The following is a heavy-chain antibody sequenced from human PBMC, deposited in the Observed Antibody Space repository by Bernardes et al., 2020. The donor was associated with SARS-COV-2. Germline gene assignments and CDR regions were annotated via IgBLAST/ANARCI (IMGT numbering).Heavy chain of an antibody. CDR1: GGTFSSYT. V-gene: IGHV1-69*04. D-gene: IGHD3-10*01. Sequence: SSVKVSCKASGGTFSSYTISWVRQAPGQGLEWMGRIIPILGIANYAQKFQGRVTITADKSTRTAYMELSSLRSEDTAVYYCAREEITMVRGVIIGIYGMDVWSQGTTVTVSS. CDR3: AREEITMVRGVIIGIYGMDV. J-gene: IGHJ6*02. CDR2: IIPILGIA.